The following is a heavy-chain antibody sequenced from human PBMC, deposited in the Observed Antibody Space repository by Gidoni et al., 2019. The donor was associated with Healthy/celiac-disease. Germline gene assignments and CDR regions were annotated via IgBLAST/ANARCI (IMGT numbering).Heavy chain of an antibody. V-gene: IGHV3-11*06. Sequence: QVQLVESGGGLVKPGGSRRLSCSASGFAFSDYYMSWIRQAPGKGLEWVSYISSSSSYTNYADSVKGRFTISRDNAKNSLYLQMNSLRAEDTTVYYCARPVLGTNYQFDPWGQGTLVTVSS. CDR1: GFAFSDYY. CDR2: ISSSSSYT. D-gene: IGHD1-1*01. CDR3: ARPVLGTNYQFDP. J-gene: IGHJ5*02.